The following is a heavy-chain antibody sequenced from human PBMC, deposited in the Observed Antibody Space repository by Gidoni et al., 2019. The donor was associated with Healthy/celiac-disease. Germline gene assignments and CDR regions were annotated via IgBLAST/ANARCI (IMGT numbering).Heavy chain of an antibody. J-gene: IGHJ5*02. CDR3: ARHICRGGSCYANWFDP. CDR2: IYYSGST. Sequence: QLQLQESGPGLVQPSETLSLTCTVSGGSISSSSYYWGRIRQPPGKGLEWIGSIYYSGSTYYNPSLKSRVTISVDTSKNQFSLKLSSVTAADTAVYDCARHICRGGSCYANWFDPWGQGTLVTVSS. CDR1: GGSISSSSYY. V-gene: IGHV4-39*01. D-gene: IGHD2-15*01.